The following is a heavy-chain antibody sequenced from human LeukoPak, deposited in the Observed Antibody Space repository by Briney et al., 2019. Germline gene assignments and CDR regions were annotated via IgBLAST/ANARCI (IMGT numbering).Heavy chain of an antibody. Sequence: SETLSLTCAVYGGSFSGYYWSWIRQPPGKGLEWIGEINHSGSTNYNPSLESRVTISVDTSKNQFSLKLSSVTAADTAVYYCARATWTQLWLIDYWGQGTLVTVSS. CDR2: INHSGST. CDR3: ARATWTQLWLIDY. D-gene: IGHD5-18*01. J-gene: IGHJ4*02. V-gene: IGHV4-34*01. CDR1: GGSFSGYY.